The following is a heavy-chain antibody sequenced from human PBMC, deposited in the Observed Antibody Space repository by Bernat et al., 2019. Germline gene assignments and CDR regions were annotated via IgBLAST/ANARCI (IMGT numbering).Heavy chain of an antibody. V-gene: IGHV3-7*03. D-gene: IGHD3-16*01. CDR3: ARASSPNVSLGYFDS. CDR2: IKQDGSET. J-gene: IGHJ4*02. Sequence: EVQLVESGGGLVQPGGSLRLSCAASGFTFSSYWISWVRQAPGKGLAWVANIKQDGSETYYGAYVKGRFTISRDNAKNALYLQMNSLRDEDTAVYYCARASSPNVSLGYFDSCGEGTLVTVSS. CDR1: GFTFSSYW.